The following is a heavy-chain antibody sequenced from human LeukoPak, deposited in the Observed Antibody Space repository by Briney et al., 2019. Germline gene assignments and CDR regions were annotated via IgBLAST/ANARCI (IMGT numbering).Heavy chain of an antibody. Sequence: PSETLSLTCAVYGGSFSGYYWSWIRQPPGKGLEWIGEINHSGSTNYNPSLKSRVTISVDTSKNQFSLKLSSVTAADTAVYYCARHRSSVSGPYYYYGMDVWGQGTTVTVSS. CDR2: INHSGST. D-gene: IGHD4-11*01. V-gene: IGHV4-34*01. J-gene: IGHJ6*02. CDR3: ARHRSSVSGPYYYYGMDV. CDR1: GGSFSGYY.